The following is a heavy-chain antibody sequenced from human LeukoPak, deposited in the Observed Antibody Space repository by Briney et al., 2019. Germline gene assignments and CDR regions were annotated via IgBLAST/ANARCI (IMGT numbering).Heavy chain of an antibody. D-gene: IGHD2-21*02. CDR2: ISSSSSYI. CDR1: GFTFSSYS. V-gene: IGHV3-21*01. J-gene: IGHJ5*02. CDR3: ARDGVHCGVDCLNSNWFDP. Sequence: GGSLRLSCAASGFTFSSYSMNWVRQAPGKGLEWVSSISSSSSYIYYADSVKGRFTISRDNAKNSLYLQMNSLRAEDTAVYYCARDGVHCGVDCLNSNWFDPWGQGTLVTVSS.